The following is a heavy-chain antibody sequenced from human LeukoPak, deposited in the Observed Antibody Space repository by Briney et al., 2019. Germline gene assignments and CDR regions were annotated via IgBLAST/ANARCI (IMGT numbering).Heavy chain of an antibody. Sequence: GGSLRLSCAASGFTFSSYAMHWVRQAPGKGLEWVAVISYDGSNKYYADSVKGRFTISRDNSKNTLYLQMNSLRAEDTAVYYCARGGSSSTSWTILYYYYGMDVWGQGTTVTVSS. D-gene: IGHD2-2*01. CDR1: GFTFSSYA. CDR3: ARGGSSSTSWTILYYYYGMDV. CDR2: ISYDGSNK. V-gene: IGHV3-30*04. J-gene: IGHJ6*02.